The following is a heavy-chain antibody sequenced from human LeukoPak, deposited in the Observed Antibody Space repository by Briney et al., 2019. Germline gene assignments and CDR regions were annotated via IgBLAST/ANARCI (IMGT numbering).Heavy chain of an antibody. D-gene: IGHD3-3*01. J-gene: IGHJ4*02. Sequence: ASVKVSCKASGYTFTSHYMHWVRQAPGQGLEWMGIINPSGGSTSYAQKFQGRVTMTRDTSTSTVYMELSSLRSEDTAVYYCAREFPTYYDFWSGYSDLRGDGYFDYWGQGTLVTVSS. V-gene: IGHV1-46*01. CDR2: INPSGGST. CDR1: GYTFTSHY. CDR3: AREFPTYYDFWSGYSDLRGDGYFDY.